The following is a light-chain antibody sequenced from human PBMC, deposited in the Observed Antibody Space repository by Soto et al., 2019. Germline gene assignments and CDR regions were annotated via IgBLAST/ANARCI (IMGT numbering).Light chain of an antibody. CDR2: ATS. V-gene: IGKV3D-15*01. CDR1: QSVSNK. CDR3: PQYDYWPFT. Sequence: EIVLTQSPATLSVSPGETVSLSCRASQSVSNKLAWFQQKPGQAPRLLMSATSTRATGIPARFSGSGSGTEFTLTVSSLQSEDFALYFCPQYDYWPFTFGGGTKVDMK. J-gene: IGKJ4*01.